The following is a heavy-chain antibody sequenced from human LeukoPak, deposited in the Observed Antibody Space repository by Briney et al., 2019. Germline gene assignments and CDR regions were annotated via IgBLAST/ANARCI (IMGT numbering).Heavy chain of an antibody. CDR3: ARERQGSSYYDGKESFDY. CDR2: IEQDGREK. Sequence: GGSLKLSCVASAFTFRNSWMSWVRQLPGKGLEWVANIEQDGREKNYVESVKGRFTISRDNGKYSLYLEMSSLRAEDTAVYFCARERQGSSYYDGKESFDYWGQGTLVTVSS. D-gene: IGHD1-26*01. J-gene: IGHJ4*02. CDR1: AFTFRNSW. V-gene: IGHV3-7*01.